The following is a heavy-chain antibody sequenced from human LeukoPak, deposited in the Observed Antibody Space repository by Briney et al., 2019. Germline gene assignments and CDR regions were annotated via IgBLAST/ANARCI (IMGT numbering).Heavy chain of an antibody. V-gene: IGHV4-39*07. CDR1: GGSISSSNFY. D-gene: IGHD3-10*01. CDR2: IYYSGST. Sequence: PSETLSLTCTVSGGSISSSNFYWGWIRQPPGKGLEWIGSIYYSGSTYYNPSLKSRVTISVDTSKNQFSLKLSSVTAADTAVYYCARRSNLRGYYYGSGSYYTTFDYWGQGTLVTVSS. CDR3: ARRSNLRGYYYGSGSYYTTFDY. J-gene: IGHJ4*02.